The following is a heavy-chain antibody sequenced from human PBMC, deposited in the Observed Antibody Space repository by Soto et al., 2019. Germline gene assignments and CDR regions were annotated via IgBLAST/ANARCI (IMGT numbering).Heavy chain of an antibody. J-gene: IGHJ6*02. CDR2: IYHSGST. V-gene: IGHV4-4*02. D-gene: IGHD2-2*01. Sequence: SETLSLICAVSGGSISSSNWWSWVRQPPGKGLEWIGEIYHSGSTNYNPSLKSRVTISVDKSKNQFSLKLSSVTAADTAVYYCARIVVVPAANYYYYYGMDVWGQGTTVT. CDR1: GGSISSSNW. CDR3: ARIVVVPAANYYYYYGMDV.